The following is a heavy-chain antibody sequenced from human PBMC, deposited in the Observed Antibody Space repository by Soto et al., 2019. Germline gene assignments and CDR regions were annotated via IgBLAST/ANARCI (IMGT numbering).Heavy chain of an antibody. CDR1: GFTFSSYS. D-gene: IGHD2-2*01. V-gene: IGHV3-21*01. Sequence: EVQLVESGGGLVKPGGSLRLSCAASGFTFSSYSMNWVRQAPGKGLEWVSSISSSSSYIYYAESVKGRFTISRDNAKNSLYLQMNSLRAEDTAVYYCARDHCSSTSCYALLGNWFDPWGQGTLVTVSS. CDR3: ARDHCSSTSCYALLGNWFDP. CDR2: ISSSSSYI. J-gene: IGHJ5*02.